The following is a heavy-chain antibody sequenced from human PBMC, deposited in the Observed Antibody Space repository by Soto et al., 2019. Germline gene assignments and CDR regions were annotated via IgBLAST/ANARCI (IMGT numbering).Heavy chain of an antibody. CDR1: GGSISEKY. Sequence: WETLSLTCIVSGGSISEKYWNWVRQPPGKGLEWIGLIFANGHTDYNPSLKSRVTMSVDASKNQFSLRLTSMTAADTAVYYCVASLAASGLNWLDPWGRGTLVTVSS. CDR3: VASLAASGLNWLDP. J-gene: IGHJ5*02. CDR2: IFANGHT. V-gene: IGHV4-4*07. D-gene: IGHD6-13*01.